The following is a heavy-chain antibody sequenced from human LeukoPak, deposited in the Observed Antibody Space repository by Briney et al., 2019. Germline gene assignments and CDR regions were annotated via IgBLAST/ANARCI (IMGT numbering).Heavy chain of an antibody. Sequence: GGSLRLSCAASGFTFSNAWMSWVRQAPGKGLEWVGRIKSETDGGITDYAALVKGRFTISRDDSKNTLYLQMNSLKTEDTAVYYCTTSGYSSGWYGEVFDYWGQGTLVTVSS. J-gene: IGHJ4*02. CDR2: IKSETDGGIT. V-gene: IGHV3-15*01. D-gene: IGHD6-19*01. CDR3: TTSGYSSGWYGEVFDY. CDR1: GFTFSNAW.